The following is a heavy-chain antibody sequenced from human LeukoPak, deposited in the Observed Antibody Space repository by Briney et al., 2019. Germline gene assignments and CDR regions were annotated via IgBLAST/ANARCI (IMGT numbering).Heavy chain of an antibody. CDR2: ISSSGSTI. D-gene: IGHD6-13*01. CDR1: GFTFSDYY. J-gene: IGHJ6*02. CDR3: ARDGEQLPPPRYYYYGMDV. V-gene: IGHV3-11*01. Sequence: GGSLRLSCAASGFTFSDYYMSWIRQAPGKGLEWVSYISSSGSTIYYADSVKGRFIISRDNAKNSLYLQMNSLRAEDTAVYYCARDGEQLPPPRYYYYGMDVWGQGTTVTVSS.